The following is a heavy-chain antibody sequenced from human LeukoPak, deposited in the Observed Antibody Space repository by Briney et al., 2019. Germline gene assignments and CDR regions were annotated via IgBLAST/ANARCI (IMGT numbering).Heavy chain of an antibody. CDR3: ARLGFGRRGAFDI. CDR2: IYYSGST. CDR1: GGSISSSSYY. V-gene: IGHV4-39*01. Sequence: SETLSLTCTVSGGSISSSSYYWGWVRQPPGKGLEWIESIYYSGSTYYNPSLKSRVTISVDTSKNQFSLKLSSVTAADTAVYYCARLGFGRRGAFDIWGQGTMVTVSS. D-gene: IGHD3-10*01. J-gene: IGHJ3*02.